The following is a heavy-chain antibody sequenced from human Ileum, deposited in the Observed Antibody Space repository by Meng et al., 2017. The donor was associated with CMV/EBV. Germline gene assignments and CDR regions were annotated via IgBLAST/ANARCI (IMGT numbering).Heavy chain of an antibody. Sequence: QVQLQASGPGLVTPSETLSLTCTVSGDSISNYFWSWIRQPAGKKLEWIGRISPSGNINYIPSLKGRVTMSLDTSNNQIFLNLTSVTAADTALYYCARGESRGYYYFDYWGQGILVTVSS. CDR1: GDSISNYF. D-gene: IGHD3-22*01. CDR2: ISPSGNI. V-gene: IGHV4-4*07. J-gene: IGHJ4*02. CDR3: ARGESRGYYYFDY.